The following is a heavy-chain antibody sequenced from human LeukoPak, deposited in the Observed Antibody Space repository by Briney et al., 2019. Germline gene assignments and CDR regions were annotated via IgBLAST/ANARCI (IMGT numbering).Heavy chain of an antibody. D-gene: IGHD4-17*01. CDR1: GGSISSSSDY. J-gene: IGHJ4*02. CDR3: AKGPLALNLPTVTKALDY. CDR2: IYHSGST. V-gene: IGHV4-39*01. Sequence: PSETLSLTCTVSGGSISSSSDYWGCVRQPPGEGLEWIGSIYHSGSTHYNPSLKSRVTITVDTSKNQFSLKLRSVTAADTAVYYCAKGPLALNLPTVTKALDYWGQGTLVTVSS.